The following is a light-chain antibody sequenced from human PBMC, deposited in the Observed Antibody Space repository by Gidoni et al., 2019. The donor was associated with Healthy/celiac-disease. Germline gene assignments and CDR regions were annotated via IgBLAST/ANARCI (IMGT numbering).Light chain of an antibody. CDR3: CSYAGSSTFVV. CDR2: EVS. J-gene: IGLJ2*01. V-gene: IGLV2-23*02. Sequence: QSALTQPASASGSPGQSITISCTGTSSDVGSYNLVSWYQQHPGKAPRLMIYEVSKRPSGVSNRFSGSKSGNTASLTSSGLQAEDEADYYCCSYAGSSTFVVFGGGTKLTVL. CDR1: SSDVGSYNL.